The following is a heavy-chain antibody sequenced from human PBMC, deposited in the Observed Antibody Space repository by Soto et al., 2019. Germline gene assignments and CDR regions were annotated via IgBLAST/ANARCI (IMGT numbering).Heavy chain of an antibody. D-gene: IGHD4-4*01. Sequence: QITLKESGPTLVKPTQTLTLTCTFSGFSLSTSGVGVGWIRQPPGKALEWLALIYWDDDKRYSPSLKSRLTPXKXTXINQVVLTMTNMDPVDTATYYCAHRHNTVTQFPCHYRGQGTLVTVSS. CDR1: GFSLSTSGVG. V-gene: IGHV2-5*02. CDR2: IYWDDDK. CDR3: AHRHNTVTQFPCHY. J-gene: IGHJ4*02.